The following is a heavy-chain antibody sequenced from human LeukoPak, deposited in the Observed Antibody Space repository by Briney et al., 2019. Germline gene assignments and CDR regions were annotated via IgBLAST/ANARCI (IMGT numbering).Heavy chain of an antibody. V-gene: IGHV4-38-2*02. Sequence: SETLSLTCTVSGYFISSGYYWGWIRQPPGKGLEWIGSMYHSGSTNYNPSLKSRVTISVDKSKNQFSLKLSSVTAADTAVYYCARDTGYDFWSGYSALYYFDYWGQGTLVTVSS. CDR3: ARDTGYDFWSGYSALYYFDY. CDR1: GYFISSGYY. J-gene: IGHJ4*02. D-gene: IGHD3-3*01. CDR2: MYHSGST.